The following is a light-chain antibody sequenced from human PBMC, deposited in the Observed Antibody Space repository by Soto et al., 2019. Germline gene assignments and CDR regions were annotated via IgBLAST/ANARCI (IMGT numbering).Light chain of an antibody. Sequence: QSVLTQPPSASGTPGQRVTISCSGDSSNIGTNTVNWYQQLPGTAPKIHIYSNNQRPSGVPDRFPGSKSGTSASLAISGLQSEDEADYYCSAWDDSLNGVVFGGGTKLTVL. CDR1: SSNIGTNT. CDR2: SNN. V-gene: IGLV1-44*01. J-gene: IGLJ3*02. CDR3: SAWDDSLNGVV.